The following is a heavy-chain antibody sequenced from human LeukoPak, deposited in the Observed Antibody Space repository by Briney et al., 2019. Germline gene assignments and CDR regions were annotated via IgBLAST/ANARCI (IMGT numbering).Heavy chain of an antibody. V-gene: IGHV4-59*01. Sequence: SETLSLTCTVSGGSISSYYWSWIRQPPGKRLEWVGYIFYSGSTNCNPSLKSRVTISLDTSKNQFSLILGSVTAADTAVYYCARIYPAITPHDAFDIWGQGTMVTVSS. CDR1: GGSISSYY. D-gene: IGHD1-14*01. CDR2: IFYSGST. CDR3: ARIYPAITPHDAFDI. J-gene: IGHJ3*02.